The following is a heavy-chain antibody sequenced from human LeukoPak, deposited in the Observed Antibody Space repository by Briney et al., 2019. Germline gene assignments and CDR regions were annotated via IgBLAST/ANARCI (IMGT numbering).Heavy chain of an antibody. CDR3: TREARYNWNDAYYFDY. V-gene: IGHV3-49*04. D-gene: IGHD1-1*01. CDR1: GFTFGDYA. Sequence: PGGSLRLSCTASGFTFGDYAMSWVRQAPGKGLEWVGFIRSKAYGGTTEYAASVKGRFTISRDDSKSIAYLQMNSLKTEDTAVYYCTREARYNWNDAYYFDYWGQGTLVTVSS. CDR2: IRSKAYGGTT. J-gene: IGHJ4*02.